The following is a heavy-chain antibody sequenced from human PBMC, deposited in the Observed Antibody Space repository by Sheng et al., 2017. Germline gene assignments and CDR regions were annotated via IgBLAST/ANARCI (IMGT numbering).Heavy chain of an antibody. CDR2: ISYDGSNK. V-gene: IGHV3-30*18. D-gene: IGHD5-12*01. J-gene: IGHJ3*02. Sequence: QVQLVESGGGVVQPGRSLRLSCAASGFTFSSYGMHWVRQAPGKGLEWVAVISYDGSNKYYADSVKGRFTISRDNSKNTLYLQMNSLRAEDTAVYYCAKDPEDGYLEGAFDIWGQGTMVTV. CDR1: GFTFSSYG. CDR3: AKDPEDGYLEGAFDI.